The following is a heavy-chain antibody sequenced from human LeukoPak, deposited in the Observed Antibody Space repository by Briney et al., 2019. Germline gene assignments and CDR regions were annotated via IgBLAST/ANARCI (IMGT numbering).Heavy chain of an antibody. CDR1: GFTFSSYW. CDR2: IKQDGSEK. CDR3: ARLYTSSRNYYYYYMDV. J-gene: IGHJ6*03. D-gene: IGHD6-6*01. Sequence: GGSLRLSCAASGFTFSSYWMGWVRQAPGKGLEWVANIKQDGSEKYYVDSVKGRFTISRDNAKNSLYLQMNSLRAEDTALYYCARLYTSSRNYYYYYMDVWGKGTTVTVSS. V-gene: IGHV3-7*03.